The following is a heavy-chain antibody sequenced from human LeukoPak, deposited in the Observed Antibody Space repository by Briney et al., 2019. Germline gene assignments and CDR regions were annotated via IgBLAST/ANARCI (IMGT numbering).Heavy chain of an antibody. CDR2: IKQVGSEK. Sequence: PGGSLRLSCAASGFTFSSYAMSWVREAPGKGLEWVANIKQVGSEKYYVASVKGRFTISRDNAKNSLYLQMNSLRAEDTAVYYCARSLNPYSSGWYDYWGQGTLVTVSS. D-gene: IGHD6-19*01. J-gene: IGHJ4*02. CDR1: GFTFSSYA. CDR3: ARSLNPYSSGWYDY. V-gene: IGHV3-7*01.